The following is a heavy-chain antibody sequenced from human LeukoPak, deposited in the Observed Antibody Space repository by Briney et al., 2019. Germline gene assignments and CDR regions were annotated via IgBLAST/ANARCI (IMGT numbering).Heavy chain of an antibody. Sequence: GGSLRLSCAASRFTFSGYWMSWVRQAPGKGLEWVGRIKSKSDGGTTDYAAPVKGRFTISRDDSKNTLYLQMNSLKTEDTAVYYCTTVKALFDILTGYYNYWFFDLWGRGTLVTVSS. V-gene: IGHV3-15*01. CDR2: IKSKSDGGTT. J-gene: IGHJ2*01. CDR3: TTVKALFDILTGYYNYWFFDL. D-gene: IGHD3-9*01. CDR1: RFTFSGYW.